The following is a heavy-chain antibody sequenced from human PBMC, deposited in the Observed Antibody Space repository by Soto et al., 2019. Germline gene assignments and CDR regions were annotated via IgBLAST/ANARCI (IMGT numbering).Heavy chain of an antibody. CDR1: GGSFSGYY. CDR3: ASLSGDYDLPYYYYYYMDV. J-gene: IGHJ6*03. D-gene: IGHD4-17*01. CDR2: INHSGST. V-gene: IGHV4-34*01. Sequence: SETLSLTCAVYGGSFSGYYWSWIRQPPGKGLEWIGEINHSGSTNYNPSLKSRVTISVDTSKNQFSLKLSSVTAADTAVYYCASLSGDYDLPYYYYYYMDVWGKGTTVTVSS.